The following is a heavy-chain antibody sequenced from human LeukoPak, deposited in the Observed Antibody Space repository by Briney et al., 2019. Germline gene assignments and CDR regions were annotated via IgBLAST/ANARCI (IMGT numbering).Heavy chain of an antibody. Sequence: GGSLRLSCAASGFTFSSYWMSWVRQAPGKGLEWVANIKKDGSEKYYVDSVKGRFTISRDNAKTSLYLQMNSLRAEDTAVYYCARDNPRSYYYYMDVWGKGTTVTVSS. J-gene: IGHJ6*03. CDR2: IKKDGSEK. CDR3: ARDNPRSYYYYMDV. CDR1: GFTFSSYW. V-gene: IGHV3-7*01. D-gene: IGHD1-14*01.